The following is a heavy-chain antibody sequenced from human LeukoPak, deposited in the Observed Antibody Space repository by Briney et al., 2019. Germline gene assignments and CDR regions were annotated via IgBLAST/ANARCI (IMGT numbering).Heavy chain of an antibody. V-gene: IGHV3-48*03. J-gene: IGHJ6*03. Sequence: TGGSLRLSCAASGFTFSSYEMNWVRQAPGKGLEWVSYISSSGSTIYYADSVKGRFTISRDNAKNSLYLQMNSLRAEDTAVYYCAKDLVGYSNYLFSMDVWGKGTTVTVSS. D-gene: IGHD4-11*01. CDR3: AKDLVGYSNYLFSMDV. CDR2: ISSSGSTI. CDR1: GFTFSSYE.